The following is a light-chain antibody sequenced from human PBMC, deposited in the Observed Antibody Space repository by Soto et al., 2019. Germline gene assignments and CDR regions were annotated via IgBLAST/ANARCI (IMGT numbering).Light chain of an antibody. CDR3: QQYDNSPIP. CDR1: QSVSSY. V-gene: IGKV3-11*01. CDR2: DAS. Sequence: EIVLTQAPATLSLSPGERATLSCRASQSVSSYLAWYQQKPGQAPRLLIYDASNRATGIPARFSGSGSGTDFTLTISRLEPEDFAVYYCQQYDNSPIPFGQGTRLEIK. J-gene: IGKJ5*01.